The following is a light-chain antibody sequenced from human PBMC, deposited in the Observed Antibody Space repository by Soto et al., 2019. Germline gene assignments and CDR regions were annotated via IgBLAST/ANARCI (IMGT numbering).Light chain of an antibody. Sequence: EIVLTQSPGPLSLSPGERGTLSCSASQSVSSSYLAWYQQKPGQAPRLLIYGASSRATGIPDRFSGSGSGTDFTLTISRLEPEDFAVYYCQQYGSSPLCTFGQGTKVEIK. V-gene: IGKV3-20*01. CDR2: GAS. CDR3: QQYGSSPLCT. J-gene: IGKJ1*01. CDR1: QSVSSSY.